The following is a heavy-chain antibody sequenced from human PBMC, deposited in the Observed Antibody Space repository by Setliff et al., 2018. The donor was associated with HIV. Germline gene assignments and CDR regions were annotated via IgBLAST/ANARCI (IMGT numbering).Heavy chain of an antibody. CDR2: ITASSVNT. V-gene: IGHV1-18*01. Sequence: VASVKVSCKASGYTFINYHITWVRQAPGQGLEWVGSITASSVNTNYTQGRVTMTTDTSTSTAYMELRSLRSGDTAVYYCARVPVSRYYYYMDVWGKGTTGTVSS. J-gene: IGHJ6*03. D-gene: IGHD6-13*01. CDR3: ARVPVSRYYYYMDV. CDR1: GYTFINYH.